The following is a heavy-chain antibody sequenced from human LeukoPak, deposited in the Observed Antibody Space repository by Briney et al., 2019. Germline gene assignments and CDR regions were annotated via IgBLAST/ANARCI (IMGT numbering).Heavy chain of an antibody. D-gene: IGHD3-3*01. CDR1: GGSISSSSYY. CDR2: IYYSGST. Sequence: PSETLSLTCTVSGGSISSSSYYWGWIRQPPGKGLEWIGSIYYSGSTYYNPSLKSRVTISVDTSKNQFSLKLSSVTAADTAVYYCASQGSIWSGHYPPGYYMDVWGKGTTVTVSS. J-gene: IGHJ6*03. CDR3: ASQGSIWSGHYPPGYYMDV. V-gene: IGHV4-39*01.